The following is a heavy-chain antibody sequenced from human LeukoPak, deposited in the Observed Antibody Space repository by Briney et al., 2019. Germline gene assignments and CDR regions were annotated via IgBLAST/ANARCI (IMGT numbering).Heavy chain of an antibody. J-gene: IGHJ3*02. CDR1: GFTFSSYG. CDR3: AREKADGFDI. Sequence: GGSLILSCAASGFTFSSYGMHWVRQAPGKGLEWVAVIWYDGNNKYYADSVKGRFAVSRDNSKNTLYLQMNSLRAEDTAVYYCAREKADGFDIWGQGTMVTVSS. CDR2: IWYDGNNK. V-gene: IGHV3-33*01.